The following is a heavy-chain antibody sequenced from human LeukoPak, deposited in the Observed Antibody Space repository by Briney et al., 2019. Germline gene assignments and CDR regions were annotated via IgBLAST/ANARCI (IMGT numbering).Heavy chain of an antibody. CDR3: AKSVTGITWFDP. J-gene: IGHJ5*02. Sequence: GGSLRLSCAASGFTFSTSGMHWVRQASGKGLEWVAFIRFDGSYTYQTDTVKGRFTISRDNSQNMLFLQMNSLRLEDTALYYCAKSVTGITWFDPWGQGTLVTVSS. CDR2: IRFDGSYT. CDR1: GFTFSTSG. D-gene: IGHD6-19*01. V-gene: IGHV3-30*02.